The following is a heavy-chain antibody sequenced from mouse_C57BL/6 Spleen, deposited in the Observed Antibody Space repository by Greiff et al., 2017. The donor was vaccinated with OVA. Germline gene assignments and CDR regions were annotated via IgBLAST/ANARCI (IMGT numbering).Heavy chain of an antibody. J-gene: IGHJ2*01. CDR2: IDPSDSYT. V-gene: IGHV1-50*01. D-gene: IGHD3-3*01. CDR3: ARAGRGFDY. Sequence: QLQQPGAELVKPGASVKLSCKASGYTFTSYWMQWVKQRPGQGLEWIGEIDPSDSYTNYNQKFKGKATLTVDTSSSTAYMQLSSLTSEDSAVYYCARAGRGFDYWGQGTTLTVSS. CDR1: GYTFTSYW.